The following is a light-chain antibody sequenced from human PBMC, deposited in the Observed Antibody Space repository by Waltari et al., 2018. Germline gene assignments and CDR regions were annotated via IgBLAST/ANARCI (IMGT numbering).Light chain of an antibody. CDR2: GVI. J-gene: IGLJ1*01. V-gene: IGLV1-44*01. CDR3: CSYAGNSIYV. Sequence: QSVLTQPPSASGTPGQRVTIPCSGRSSNIGVNTVNWYQQFPGTAPKLLIYGVIQRPSGVPDRFSGSKSGTSASLAISGLQSEDEADYHCCSYAGNSIYVFGTGTRVTVL. CDR1: SSNIGVNT.